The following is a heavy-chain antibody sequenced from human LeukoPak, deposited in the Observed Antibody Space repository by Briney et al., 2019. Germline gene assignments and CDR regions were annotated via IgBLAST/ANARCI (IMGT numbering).Heavy chain of an antibody. Sequence: GGSLRLSCAAPGFTLSTYAMSWVRQTPGKGLEWVAATSSSDAGTYHADSVRGRFTISRDNSKNTLYLQMNSLRAEDAAVYFCAKAPVTSCRGAYCYPFDSWGQGTLVTVSS. J-gene: IGHJ4*02. CDR3: AKAPVTSCRGAYCYPFDS. V-gene: IGHV3-23*01. CDR2: TSSSDAGT. D-gene: IGHD2-21*01. CDR1: GFTLSTYA.